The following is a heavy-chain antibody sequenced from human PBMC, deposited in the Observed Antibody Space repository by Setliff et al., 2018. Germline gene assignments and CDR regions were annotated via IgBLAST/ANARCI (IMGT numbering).Heavy chain of an antibody. D-gene: IGHD6-19*01. CDR3: AREGGGSGWTPDS. V-gene: IGHV4-59*12. Sequence: SETLSLTCTVSGGSISSYYWSWIRQSPGKGLEWIGYIYYSGSTNYNPSLKSRVTISVDTSKNQFSLKLTSVTAADTAVYYCAREGGGSGWTPDSWGQGTLVTVSS. CDR2: IYYSGST. J-gene: IGHJ4*02. CDR1: GGSISSYY.